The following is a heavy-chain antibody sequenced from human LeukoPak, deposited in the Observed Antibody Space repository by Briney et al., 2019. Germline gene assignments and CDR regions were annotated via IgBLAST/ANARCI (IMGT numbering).Heavy chain of an antibody. D-gene: IGHD6-13*01. J-gene: IGHJ6*02. CDR1: GYTFTSYG. Sequence: ASVKVSCKASGYTFTSYGISWVRQAPGQGLEWMGWISAYNGNTNYAQKLQGRVTMTTDTSTSTAYMELRSLRSDDTAVYYCARDTDAHSSSWSYYYYYGMDVWGQGTTVTVSS. V-gene: IGHV1-18*01. CDR3: ARDTDAHSSSWSYYYYYGMDV. CDR2: ISAYNGNT.